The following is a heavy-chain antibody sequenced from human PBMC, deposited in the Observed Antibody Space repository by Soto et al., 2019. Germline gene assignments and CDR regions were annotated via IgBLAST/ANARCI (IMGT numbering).Heavy chain of an antibody. J-gene: IGHJ4*02. Sequence: GESLKISCKGSGYSFTSYWISWVRQMPGKGLEWMGRIDPSDSYTNYSPSFQGHVTISADKSISTAYLQWSSLKASDTAMYYCAKTRGGIAVAGPALSQTAALAFDYWGQGTLVTVSS. D-gene: IGHD6-19*01. CDR1: GYSFTSYW. CDR2: IDPSDSYT. V-gene: IGHV5-10-1*01. CDR3: AKTRGGIAVAGPALSQTAALAFDY.